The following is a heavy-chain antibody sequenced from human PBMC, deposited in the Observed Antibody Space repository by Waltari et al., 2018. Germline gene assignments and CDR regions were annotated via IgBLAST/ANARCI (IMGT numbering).Heavy chain of an antibody. D-gene: IGHD5-12*01. CDR3: TTPRGFSGYDSNFDY. J-gene: IGHJ4*02. CDR1: GLQFRHAW. V-gene: IGHV3-15*01. CDR2: IKSKDDGGTA. Sequence: EVQLVESGGDLIKPGGSLRLSCAASGLQFRHAWLPRVRQAPGKGLEWVGRIKSKDDGGTADYAAPVKGRFTISRNDSKQTLYLYMNNLETEDTGVYYCTTPRGFSGYDSNFDYWGQGTLVTV.